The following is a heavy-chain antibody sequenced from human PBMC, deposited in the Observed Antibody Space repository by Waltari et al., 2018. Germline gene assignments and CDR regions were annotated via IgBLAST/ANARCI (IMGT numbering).Heavy chain of an antibody. V-gene: IGHV3-9*01. J-gene: IGHJ3*01. CDR2: INWNSDSI. CDR1: GVTFDDYA. Sequence: VQLVESGGCLVHPGMSLSLSCAASGVTFDDYAVLWFAPSPGKGLEWVAGINWNSDSIGYGDSVKGRFTISRDNARNSLYLQMNSLTTEDTAVYYCLKKNDEVYDRNGLVYDAFDVWGQGTMVTVST. CDR3: LKKNDEVYDRNGLVYDAFDV. D-gene: IGHD3-22*01.